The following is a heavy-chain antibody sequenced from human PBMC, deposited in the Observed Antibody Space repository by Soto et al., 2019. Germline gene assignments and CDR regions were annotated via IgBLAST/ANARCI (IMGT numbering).Heavy chain of an antibody. J-gene: IGHJ4*02. Sequence: GSVKVYFKTSGYTISDYFIHWVRQAPGQGLEWMGWINPDSGTPYYAQKFQGRVTMTRETSLGTAYLVLNRLESYDTAVYYCARSDDLWGPGTLVTVSS. CDR1: GYTISDYF. CDR3: ARSDDL. V-gene: IGHV1-2*02. CDR2: INPDSGTP.